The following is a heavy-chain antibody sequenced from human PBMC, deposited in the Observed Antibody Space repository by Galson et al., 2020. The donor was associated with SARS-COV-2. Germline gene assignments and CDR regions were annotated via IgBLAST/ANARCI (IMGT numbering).Heavy chain of an antibody. V-gene: IGHV3-7*03. CDR2: IKQDGSEK. J-gene: IGHJ4*02. D-gene: IGHD6-19*01. Sequence: GGSLRLSCAASGFTFSSYWMSWVRQAPGKGLEWVANIKQDGSEKYYVDSVKGRFTISRDNAKNSLYLQMNSLRAEDTAVYYCARDQIAVAGVIDYWGQGTLVTVSS. CDR3: ARDQIAVAGVIDY. CDR1: GFTFSSYW.